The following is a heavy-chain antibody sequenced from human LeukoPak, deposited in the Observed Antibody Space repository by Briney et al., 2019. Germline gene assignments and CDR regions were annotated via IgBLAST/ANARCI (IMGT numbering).Heavy chain of an antibody. D-gene: IGHD3-22*01. J-gene: IGHJ4*02. CDR1: GITFAGTW. V-gene: IGHV3-21*01. CDR2: ISSSSSYI. CDR3: ARDRNLYDGSGYYYFDY. Sequence: GGSLRLSCVASGITFAGTWMNWVRQAPGKGLEWVSSISSSSSYIYYADSVKGRFTISRDYAKNSLYLQMNSLRAEDAAVYYCARDRNLYDGSGYYYFDYWGQGTLVTVSS.